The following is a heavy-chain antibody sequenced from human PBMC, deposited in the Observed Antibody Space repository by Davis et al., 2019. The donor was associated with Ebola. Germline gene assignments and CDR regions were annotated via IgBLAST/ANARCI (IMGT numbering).Heavy chain of an antibody. CDR2: ISYDGSNK. CDR1: GFTFSNYG. V-gene: IGHV3-30*03. D-gene: IGHD3-16*01. J-gene: IGHJ4*02. CDR3: TRDFDWDGGY. Sequence: GESLKISCAASGFTFSNYGMHWVRQAPGKGLEWVAVISYDGSNKYYADSVKGRFTISRDNPKNTLYLQMNSLRAEDTAVYYCTRDFDWDGGYWGQGTLVTVSP.